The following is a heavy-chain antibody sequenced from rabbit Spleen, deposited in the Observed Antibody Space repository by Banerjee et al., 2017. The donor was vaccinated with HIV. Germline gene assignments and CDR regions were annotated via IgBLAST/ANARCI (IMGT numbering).Heavy chain of an antibody. J-gene: IGHJ4*01. D-gene: IGHD1-1*01. CDR1: GFSFSSGYD. V-gene: IGHV1S45*01. CDR3: TRDDGSGHYIDGYFNL. CDR2: GYTGNGKN. Sequence: EQLVESGGGLVKPEASLTRICTASGFSFSSGYDIYWGRQAPGKGLEWIGFGYTGNGKNYYASLAKGRFTISKTSSTTVTLQMNSLTAADTATYFCTRDDGSGHYIDGYFNLWGPGTLVTVS.